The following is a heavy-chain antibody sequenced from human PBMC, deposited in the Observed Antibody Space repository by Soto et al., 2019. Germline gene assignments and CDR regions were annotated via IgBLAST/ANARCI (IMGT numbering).Heavy chain of an antibody. CDR2: ISAYNGNT. CDR3: ARGLGGCGGDCYPGDYYGMDV. J-gene: IGHJ6*02. Sequence: ASVKVSCKASGYTFTSYGISWVRQAPGQGLEWMGWISAYNGNTNYAQKLQGRVTMTTDTSTSTAYMELRSLRSDDTAVYYCARGLGGCGGDCYPGDYYGMDVWGQGTTVTVS. D-gene: IGHD2-21*02. V-gene: IGHV1-18*01. CDR1: GYTFTSYG.